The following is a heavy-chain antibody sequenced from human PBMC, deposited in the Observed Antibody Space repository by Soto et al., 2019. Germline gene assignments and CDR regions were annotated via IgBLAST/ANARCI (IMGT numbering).Heavy chain of an antibody. Sequence: QVQLQQWGAGLLKPSETLSLTCAVYGGSFSSYYWSWFRQPPGKGLEWSGQINHYGSTDKNPSLKSVLTISVDTSKNHDSVKLSSETDPNTAMYYCATHCSSTSCYYTSDPGGQGTQVTVSS. CDR3: ATHCSSTSCYYTSDP. D-gene: IGHD2-2*01. CDR1: GGSFSSYY. CDR2: INHYGST. J-gene: IGHJ5*01. V-gene: IGHV4-34*01.